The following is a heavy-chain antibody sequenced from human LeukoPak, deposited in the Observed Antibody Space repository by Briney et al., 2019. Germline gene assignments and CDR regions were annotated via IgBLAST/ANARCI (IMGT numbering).Heavy chain of an antibody. CDR2: IYYSGST. CDR1: GGSISSSSYY. D-gene: IGHD6-13*01. J-gene: IGHJ4*02. Sequence: PSETLSLTCTVSGGSISSSSYYWGWIRQPPGKGLEWIGSIYYSGSTYYNPSLKSRVTISVDTSKNQFSLKLSSVTAADTAVYYCARIRLLTAAGTCWGQGTLVTASS. CDR3: ARIRLLTAAGTC. V-gene: IGHV4-39*01.